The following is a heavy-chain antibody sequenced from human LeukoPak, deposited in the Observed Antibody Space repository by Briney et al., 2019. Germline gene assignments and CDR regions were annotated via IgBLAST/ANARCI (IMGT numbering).Heavy chain of an antibody. CDR2: IYSGDST. CDR3: AREGPYSSGTFRY. J-gene: IGHJ4*02. CDR1: GFTVSNNY. D-gene: IGHD6-25*01. Sequence: GGSLRLSCAASGFTVSNNYMSWVRQAPGKGLGWVSVIYSGDSTYYADSVKGRFTISRDNSKNMVYLQMNSLRTEDTAVYYCAREGPYSSGTFRYWGQGTLVTVSS. V-gene: IGHV3-53*01.